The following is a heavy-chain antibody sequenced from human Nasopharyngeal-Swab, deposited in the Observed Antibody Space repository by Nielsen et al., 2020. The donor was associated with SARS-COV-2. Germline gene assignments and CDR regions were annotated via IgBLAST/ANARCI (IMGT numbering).Heavy chain of an antibody. CDR1: GFSTSTYA. J-gene: IGHJ4*02. D-gene: IGHD2-2*01. Sequence: GESLKISCAASGFSTSTYAMSWVRQAPGKGLEWVSAISAGGTPYYADSAKGRFTISRDNSKNTLYLQLNSLRDEDTAVYYCAKGSPGQCSSVTCTGAIYFDYWGQGTLVTVSS. CDR2: ISAGGTP. V-gene: IGHV3-23*01. CDR3: AKGSPGQCSSVTCTGAIYFDY.